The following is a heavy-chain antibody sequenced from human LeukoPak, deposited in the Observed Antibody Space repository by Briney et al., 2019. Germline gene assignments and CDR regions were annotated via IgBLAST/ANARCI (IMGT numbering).Heavy chain of an antibody. CDR2: IAYSGST. CDR3: ARHESGTTYDY. J-gene: IGHJ4*02. V-gene: IGHV4-59*08. CDR1: GGYISSYY. D-gene: IGHD1-7*01. Sequence: SETLSLTCTVSGGYISSYYWSWIRQPPGKGLEWIECIAYSGSTNYNPSLKSRVTISVDTSKNQFSLKMTSVTAADTAVYYCARHESGTTYDYWGQGTLVTVSS.